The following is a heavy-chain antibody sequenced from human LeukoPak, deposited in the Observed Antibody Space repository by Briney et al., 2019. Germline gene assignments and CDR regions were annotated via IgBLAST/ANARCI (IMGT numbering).Heavy chain of an antibody. D-gene: IGHD2-21*02. V-gene: IGHV3-66*01. J-gene: IGHJ4*02. CDR1: GFSVSNYY. CDR2: MYTGGGR. Sequence: AGGSLRLSCAASGFSVSNYYMSWVRQPPGKGLEWVSVMYTGGGRYYGDSVKGRFTISRDNSKNTVFLQMNSLRVEDTALYYCTRGQSYCGADCYSDWGQGTLVTVFS. CDR3: TRGQSYCGADCYSD.